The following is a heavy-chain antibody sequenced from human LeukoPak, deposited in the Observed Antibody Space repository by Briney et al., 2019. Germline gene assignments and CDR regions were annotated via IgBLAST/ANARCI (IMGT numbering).Heavy chain of an antibody. CDR1: GYTFINYG. CDR3: ARDERLNYGSIDY. J-gene: IGHJ4*02. Sequence: GRSLRLSCAASGYTFINYGIHWVRQTPGKGLEWAAVLSYDGSLKYYADFVAGRFTISRDDSKNTVYLQMSSLRAEDTALYYCARDERLNYGSIDYWGQGTLVIVSS. CDR2: LSYDGSLK. V-gene: IGHV3-30*04. D-gene: IGHD3-10*01.